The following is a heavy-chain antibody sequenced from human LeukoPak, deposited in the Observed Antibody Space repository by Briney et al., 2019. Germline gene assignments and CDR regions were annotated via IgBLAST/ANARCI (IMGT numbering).Heavy chain of an antibody. J-gene: IGHJ4*02. CDR1: GGSISSYF. CDR2: VYYSGAT. CDR3: AREECSGGNCGPFDY. D-gene: IGHD2-15*01. Sequence: PSETLSLTCTVSGGSISSYFWSWIRQPPGKGLEWIGYVYYSGATNYNPYLKSRVTISVDTSKNQFSLKLSSVTAADTAVYYCAREECSGGNCGPFDYWGQGTLVTVSS. V-gene: IGHV4-59*01.